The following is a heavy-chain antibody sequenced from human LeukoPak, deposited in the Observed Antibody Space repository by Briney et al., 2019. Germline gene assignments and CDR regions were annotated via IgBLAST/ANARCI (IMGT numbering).Heavy chain of an antibody. CDR2: INTDGSEK. V-gene: IGHV3-7*03. J-gene: IGHJ5*02. CDR3: ARDEGLSWFDP. Sequence: GGSLRLSCAASGFTFSGYWMSWVRQAPGKGLECVANINTDGSEKYYVDSVRGRFTISRDNAENSLYLQMNSLRSEDTAVYYCARDEGLSWFDPWGQGTLVTVSS. CDR1: GFTFSGYW.